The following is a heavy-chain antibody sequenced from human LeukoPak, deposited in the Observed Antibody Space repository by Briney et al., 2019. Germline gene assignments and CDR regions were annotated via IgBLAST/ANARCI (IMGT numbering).Heavy chain of an antibody. J-gene: IGHJ4*02. V-gene: IGHV4-59*01. D-gene: IGHD3-3*01. CDR2: IYYSGST. Sequence: SETLSLTCTVSGGSISSFYWSWIRQPPGKGLEGIGYIYYSGSTNYNPSLKSRVTISVDTSKNHFFLELSSVTDADTGVYYCVREGSGNPDYWGEGALVTVSS. CDR3: VREGSGNPDY. CDR1: GGSISSFY.